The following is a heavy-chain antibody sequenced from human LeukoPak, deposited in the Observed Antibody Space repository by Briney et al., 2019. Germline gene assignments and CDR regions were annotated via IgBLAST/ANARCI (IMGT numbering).Heavy chain of an antibody. CDR2: INQGGNEK. CDR3: ARDKGDSHSSGSLLVF. D-gene: IGHD3-22*01. CDR1: GFIFGESFSGYW. J-gene: IGHJ4*02. Sequence: PGGSLRLSCAASGFIFGESFSGYWMSWVRQVPRKGLEWVANINQGGNEKYYVDSVKGRFTISRDNAENSLYLQMNSLRVEDTAVYYCARDKGDSHSSGSLLVFGGQGTLVTVSS. V-gene: IGHV3-7*03.